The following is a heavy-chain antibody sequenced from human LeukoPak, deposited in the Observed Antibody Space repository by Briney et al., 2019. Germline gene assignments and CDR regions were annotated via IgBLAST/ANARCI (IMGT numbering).Heavy chain of an antibody. V-gene: IGHV3-43D*03. CDR3: AKDRGSGSYEHYYYMDV. CDR2: ISWDGGST. Sequence: GGSLRLSCAASGFTFDDYAMHWVRQAPGKGLEWVSLISWDGGSTYYADSVKGRFTISRDNSKTSLYLQMNSLRAEDTALYYCAKDRGSGSYEHYYYMDVWGKGTTVTVSS. CDR1: GFTFDDYA. D-gene: IGHD3-10*01. J-gene: IGHJ6*03.